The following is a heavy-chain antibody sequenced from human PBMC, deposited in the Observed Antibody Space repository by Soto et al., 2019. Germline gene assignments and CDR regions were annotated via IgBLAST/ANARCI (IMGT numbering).Heavy chain of an antibody. D-gene: IGHD6-19*01. Sequence: AASVKVSCKASGYNFTSYGISWVRQAPGQGLEWMGWISPHNDRTKYARRFQDRVTMTTETPTSTVYMELGSLRSDDTAVYYCARDLYYSSGRYFDHDAFDIWGQGTVVTVS. J-gene: IGHJ3*02. CDR1: GYNFTSYG. V-gene: IGHV1-18*01. CDR3: ARDLYYSSGRYFDHDAFDI. CDR2: ISPHNDRT.